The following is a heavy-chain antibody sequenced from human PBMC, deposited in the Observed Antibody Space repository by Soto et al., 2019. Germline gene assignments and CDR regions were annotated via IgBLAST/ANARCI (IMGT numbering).Heavy chain of an antibody. CDR3: ARGITLPTPLDY. V-gene: IGHV1-3*05. D-gene: IGHD1-20*01. Sequence: QVQLVQSGAEEKKPGASVKVSCKAYGYTFTSYAMHWVRQASGQRLEWMGWINAGNGNTKYSQKFQGRVTITRDTSASTAYMELSSLRSEDTAVYYCARGITLPTPLDYWGQGTLVTVSS. CDR2: INAGNGNT. CDR1: GYTFTSYA. J-gene: IGHJ4*02.